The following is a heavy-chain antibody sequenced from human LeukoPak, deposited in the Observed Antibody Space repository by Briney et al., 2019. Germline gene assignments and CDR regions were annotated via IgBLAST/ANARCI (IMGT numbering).Heavy chain of an antibody. Sequence: PGGSLRLSCAASGFTFSSYGMHWVRQAPGKGLEWVAFTRYDGTNKYYADSVKGRFTISRDNSKNTLYLQMNSLRLEDTAVYYCARTFSSSWGIIDYWGQGTLVTVSS. CDR2: TRYDGTNK. J-gene: IGHJ4*02. D-gene: IGHD6-13*01. V-gene: IGHV3-30*02. CDR1: GFTFSSYG. CDR3: ARTFSSSWGIIDY.